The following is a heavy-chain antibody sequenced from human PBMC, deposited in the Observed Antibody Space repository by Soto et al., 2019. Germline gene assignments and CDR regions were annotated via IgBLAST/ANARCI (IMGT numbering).Heavy chain of an antibody. J-gene: IGHJ4*02. CDR1: GFSLTTDRVG. D-gene: IGHD1-26*01. Sequence: QITLKESGPTLVKPTQTLTLTCTFSGFSLTTDRVGVGWIRQPPGEDLEWLAVIYWDDSKTYRPSLERRLTITKDTSKNQVALTMTNMDSVVTATYYCAPAYGGRSLYWGQGTLVTVSS. V-gene: IGHV2-5*02. CDR2: IYWDDSK. CDR3: APAYGGRSLY.